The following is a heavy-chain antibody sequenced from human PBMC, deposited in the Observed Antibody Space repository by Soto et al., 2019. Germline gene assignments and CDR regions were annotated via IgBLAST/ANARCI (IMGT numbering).Heavy chain of an antibody. Sequence: LQLQESGPGLAKPSETLSLTCTVSGGSVSSSSYYWGWIRQPPGKGLEWIGRVYYSDGAYYNPSLKSRVTISVDTSKNQFSLKLRSVTAADTAIYYCARHGGGLSGGTPNYYYFGLDVWGQGTTVTVSS. D-gene: IGHD2-15*01. J-gene: IGHJ6*02. CDR2: VYYSDGA. V-gene: IGHV4-39*01. CDR3: ARHGGGLSGGTPNYYYFGLDV. CDR1: GGSVSSSSYY.